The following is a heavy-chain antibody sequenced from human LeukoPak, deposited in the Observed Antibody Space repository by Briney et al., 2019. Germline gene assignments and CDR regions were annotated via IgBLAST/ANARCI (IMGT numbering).Heavy chain of an antibody. D-gene: IGHD2-15*01. CDR2: ICANDGNT. CDR1: GFTFDYYA. CDR3: AKGSGSSCYSPCDY. Sequence: GRSLRLSCAASGFTFDYYAKSWVRQAPGKGLEWVSVICANDGNTYYADAVKGRFTISRDNSKDTLYLQMDSLRAEDTAVYYCAKGSGSSCYSPCDYWGQGILVTVSS. J-gene: IGHJ4*02. V-gene: IGHV3-23*01.